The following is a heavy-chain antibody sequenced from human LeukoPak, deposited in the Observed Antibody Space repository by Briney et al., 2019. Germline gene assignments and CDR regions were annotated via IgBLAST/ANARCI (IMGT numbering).Heavy chain of an antibody. CDR2: ISADGHST. D-gene: IGHD5-18*01. V-gene: IGHV3-43*02. J-gene: IGHJ4*02. CDR1: GFTFDDYA. Sequence: GGSLRLSCAASGFTFDDYAMHWVRQAPGKGLEWVSLISADGHSTYYANSVKGRFTISRDNFKNSLYLQMNSLKTEDTALYYCAKDPHTFYNYGHYYFDYWGRGTPVTVSS. CDR3: AKDPHTFYNYGHYYFDY.